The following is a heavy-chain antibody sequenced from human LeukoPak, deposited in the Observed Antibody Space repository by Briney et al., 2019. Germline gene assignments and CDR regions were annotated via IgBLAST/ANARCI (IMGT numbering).Heavy chain of an antibody. CDR2: INHSGST. V-gene: IGHV4-34*01. CDR3: ARGRDYDILTGYPRVTFDY. CDR1: GGSFSGYY. J-gene: IGHJ4*02. D-gene: IGHD3-9*01. Sequence: SETLSLTCAVYGGSFSGYYWSWIRQPPGKGLEWIGEINHSGSTNYNPSLKSRVTISVDTSKNQFSLKLSSVTAADTAVYYCARGRDYDILTGYPRVTFDYWGQGTLVTVSS.